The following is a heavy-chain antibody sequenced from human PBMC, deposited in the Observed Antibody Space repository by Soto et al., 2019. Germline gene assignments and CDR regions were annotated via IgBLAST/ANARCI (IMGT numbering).Heavy chain of an antibody. V-gene: IGHV1-3*01. CDR3: GRVVLAMDV. J-gene: IGHJ6*02. Sequence: QVQLVQSGAEVKKPGASVKVSCKASGYTFTYYAIHWVRQAPGQRLQWMGWINAGNGNTKYSQTFQGRVTITSDTSANTAYLELSSVSSEDTAVYYCGRVVLAMDVWGQGTTVTVSS. CDR1: GYTFTYYA. CDR2: INAGNGNT.